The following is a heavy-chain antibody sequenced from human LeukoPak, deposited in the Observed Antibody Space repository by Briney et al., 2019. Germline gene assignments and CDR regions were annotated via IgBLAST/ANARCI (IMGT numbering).Heavy chain of an antibody. V-gene: IGHV1-69*06. J-gene: IGHJ5*02. CDR1: GGTFSSYA. D-gene: IGHD3-22*01. CDR3: ARDTTSSGYYGNWFDP. Sequence: SVKVSCKASGGTFSSYAISWVRQAPGQGLEWMGGIIPIFGTANYAQKFQGRVTITADKSTSTAYMELSSLRSEDTAVYYCARDTTSSGYYGNWFDPWGQGTLVTVSS. CDR2: IIPIFGTA.